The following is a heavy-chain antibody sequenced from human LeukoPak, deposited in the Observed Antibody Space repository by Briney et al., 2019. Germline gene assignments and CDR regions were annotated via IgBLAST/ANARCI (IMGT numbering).Heavy chain of an antibody. CDR3: AVGSSSTYYYGSGSYSNWFDP. V-gene: IGHV1-3*01. CDR1: GYTFTSYA. D-gene: IGHD3-10*01. Sequence: ASVKVSCKASGYTFTSYAMHWVRQAPGQRLEWMGWINAGNGNTKYSQKFQGRVTITADESTSTAYMELSSLRSEDTAVYYCAVGSSSTYYYGSGSYSNWFDPWGQGTLVTVSS. J-gene: IGHJ5*02. CDR2: INAGNGNT.